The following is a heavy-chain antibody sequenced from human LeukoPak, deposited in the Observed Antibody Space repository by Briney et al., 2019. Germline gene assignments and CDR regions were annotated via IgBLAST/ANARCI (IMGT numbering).Heavy chain of an antibody. CDR1: GFTLSRYM. CDR3: ARQGRGYDEHLDF. D-gene: IGHD3-3*01. Sequence: PGVSLRLSCATSGFTLSRYMMIWVRQSPGKGLERVSSISSSSNYIYYADSMKGGLTISRDNARNSVFLQMSEVRAEDTAVYYCARQGRGYDEHLDFWGQGTLVNVCS. V-gene: IGHV3-21*01. CDR2: ISSSSNYI. J-gene: IGHJ4*02.